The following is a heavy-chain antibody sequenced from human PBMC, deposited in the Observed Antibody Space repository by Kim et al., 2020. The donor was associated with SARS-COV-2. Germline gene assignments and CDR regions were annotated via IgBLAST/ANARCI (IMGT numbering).Heavy chain of an antibody. Sequence: DSVKGRFTISRDNAKNSLYLQMNSLRAEDTAVYYCARDRGSGWYRHAFDIWGQGTMVTVSS. CDR3: ARDRGSGWYRHAFDI. D-gene: IGHD6-19*01. V-gene: IGHV3-21*01. J-gene: IGHJ3*02.